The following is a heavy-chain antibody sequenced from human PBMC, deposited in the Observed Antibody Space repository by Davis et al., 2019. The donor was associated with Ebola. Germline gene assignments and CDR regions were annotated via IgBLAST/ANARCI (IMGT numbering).Heavy chain of an antibody. CDR1: GYTFTSYY. CDR2: INPSGGST. J-gene: IGHJ4*02. V-gene: IGHV1-46*01. Sequence: AASVKVSCKASGYTFTSYYMHWVRQAPGQGLEWMGIINPSGGSTSYAQKFQGRVTMTRDTSTSTVYMELSSLRSEDTAVYYCARDGIPWLVRGYFDHWGQGTLVTVSS. D-gene: IGHD6-19*01. CDR3: ARDGIPWLVRGYFDH.